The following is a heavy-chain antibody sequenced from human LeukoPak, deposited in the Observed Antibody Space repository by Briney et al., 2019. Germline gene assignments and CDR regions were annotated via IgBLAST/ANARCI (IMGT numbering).Heavy chain of an antibody. CDR1: GYTFSNYG. D-gene: IGHD3-10*01. CDR2: ISAYNGDT. Sequence: ASVKVSCKASGYTFSNYGISWGRQAPGQGLEWMGWISAYNGDTNYAQNLQGRVTMTTDTSTSTAYMELRSLRSADTAVYYCARDTQNYLGSGTYTEINSGMDVWGQGTTVTVSS. CDR3: ARDTQNYLGSGTYTEINSGMDV. V-gene: IGHV1-18*01. J-gene: IGHJ6*02.